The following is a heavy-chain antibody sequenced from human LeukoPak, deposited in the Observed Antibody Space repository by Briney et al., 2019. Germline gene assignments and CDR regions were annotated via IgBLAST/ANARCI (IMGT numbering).Heavy chain of an antibody. CDR1: GFTFSSYW. V-gene: IGHV3-7*01. CDR2: IKQDGSEK. D-gene: IGHD1-26*01. CDR3: AREREVGATYYCYMDV. J-gene: IGHJ6*03. Sequence: GGSLRLSCAASGFTFSSYWMSWVRQAPGKGLEWVANIKQDGSEKYYVDSVKGRFTISRDNAKNSLYLQMNSLRAEDTAVYYCAREREVGATYYCYMDVWGKGTTVTVSS.